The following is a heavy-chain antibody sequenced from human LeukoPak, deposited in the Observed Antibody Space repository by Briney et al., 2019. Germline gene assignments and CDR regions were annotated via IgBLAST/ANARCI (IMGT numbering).Heavy chain of an antibody. CDR3: TSWGDTTAEYFQR. CDR2: INPDGRDK. J-gene: IGHJ1*01. D-gene: IGHD2-21*02. CDR1: GFTFNKCW. Sequence: GGSLRLSCVVSGFTFNKCWMNWVRQAPGKGLEWVAHINPDGRDKYYVDSVKGRFSIYRDNAENSMYLQMNSLRVEDTAVYYCTSWGDTTAEYFQRWGQGTLVTVSS. V-gene: IGHV3-7*01.